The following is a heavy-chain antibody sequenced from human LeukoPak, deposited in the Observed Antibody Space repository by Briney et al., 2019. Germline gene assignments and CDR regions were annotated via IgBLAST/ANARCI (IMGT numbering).Heavy chain of an antibody. CDR2: PILGIA. CDR3: ASSVRYCSGGSCFRY. V-gene: IGHV1-69*02. D-gene: IGHD2-15*01. Sequence: PILGIANYAQKFQGRVTITADKSTSTAYMELSSLRSEDTAVYYCASSVRYCSGGSCFRYWGQGTLVTVSS. J-gene: IGHJ4*02.